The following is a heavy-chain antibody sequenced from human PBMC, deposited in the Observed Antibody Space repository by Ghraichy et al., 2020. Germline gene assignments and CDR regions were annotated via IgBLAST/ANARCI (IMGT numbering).Heavy chain of an antibody. CDR1: GGTFSSYA. CDR2: IIPIFGTA. J-gene: IGHJ5*02. CDR3: ASQTCSGGSCYPDWFDP. D-gene: IGHD2-15*01. Sequence: SVKVSCKASGGTFSSYAISWVRQAPGQGLEWMGGIIPIFGTANYAQKFQGRVTITADESTSTAYMELSSLRSEDTAVYYCASQTCSGGSCYPDWFDPWGQGTLVTVSS. V-gene: IGHV1-69*13.